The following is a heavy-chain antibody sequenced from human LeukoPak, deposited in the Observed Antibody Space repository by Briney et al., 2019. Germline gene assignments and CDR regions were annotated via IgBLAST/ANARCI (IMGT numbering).Heavy chain of an antibody. CDR2: IYTSGST. J-gene: IGHJ4*02. Sequence: PSETLSLTCTVSGGSIGSGSYYWSWIRQPAGKGLEWIGRIYTSGSTNYNPSLKSRVTISVDTSKNQFSLKLSSVTAADTAVYYCARGFDYWGQGTLVTVSS. CDR1: GGSIGSGSYY. CDR3: ARGFDY. V-gene: IGHV4-61*02.